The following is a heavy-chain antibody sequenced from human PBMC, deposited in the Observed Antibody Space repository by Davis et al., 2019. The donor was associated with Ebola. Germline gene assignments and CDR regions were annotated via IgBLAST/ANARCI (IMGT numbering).Heavy chain of an antibody. CDR1: GFTLSNYA. Sequence: ASVKVSCKASGFTLSNYAIHWVRQAPGQRLEWMGWVHGGNGNTKYSQRFQDRVTITTDTSASTAYLDLSSLRSDDTAVFYCARATFGYNSGWYADYWSQGTLVTVSS. J-gene: IGHJ4*02. CDR2: VHGGNGNT. CDR3: ARATFGYNSGWYADY. V-gene: IGHV1-3*01. D-gene: IGHD6-19*01.